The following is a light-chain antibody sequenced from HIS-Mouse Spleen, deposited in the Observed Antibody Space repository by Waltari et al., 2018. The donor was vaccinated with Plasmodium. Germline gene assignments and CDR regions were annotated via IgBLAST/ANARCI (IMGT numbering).Light chain of an antibody. V-gene: IGLV3-10*01. J-gene: IGLJ3*02. CDR1: ALPNTS. CDR3: YSTDSSGNHRV. Sequence: SYELTQPPSVSVSPGQTARITCSGDALPNTSAYWYQQKSGQAPLLVIYEDSKRPSGTPERFSGSSSGTMATLTISGAQVEDEADYYCYSTDSSGNHRVFGGGTKLTVL. CDR2: EDS.